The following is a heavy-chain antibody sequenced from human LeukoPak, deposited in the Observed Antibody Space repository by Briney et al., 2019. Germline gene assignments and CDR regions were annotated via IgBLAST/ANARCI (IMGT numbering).Heavy chain of an antibody. D-gene: IGHD4-17*01. CDR1: GGSISSGGYS. V-gene: IGHV4-30-2*01. Sequence: PSETLSLTCAVSGGSISSGGYSWSWIRQPPGKGLEWIGYIYHSGSTYYNPSLKSRVTISVDRSKNQFSLKLSSVTAADTAVYYCPRAPPYGEASDFDYGGQEPLVTVPS. CDR3: PRAPPYGEASDFDY. CDR2: IYHSGST. J-gene: IGHJ4*02.